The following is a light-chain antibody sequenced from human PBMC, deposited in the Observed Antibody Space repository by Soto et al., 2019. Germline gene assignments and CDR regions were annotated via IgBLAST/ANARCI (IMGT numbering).Light chain of an antibody. Sequence: DVQMTQSPASLSASAGDRVTITCRASQDINNNLAWYQQKPGKAPTLLIYAASSLQSGVLSRFSGSGSGTDFTLPISSLQPEDVATYYCQKYSNVPFTFGPGTKVEIK. J-gene: IGKJ3*01. CDR2: AAS. V-gene: IGKV1-27*01. CDR1: QDINNN. CDR3: QKYSNVPFT.